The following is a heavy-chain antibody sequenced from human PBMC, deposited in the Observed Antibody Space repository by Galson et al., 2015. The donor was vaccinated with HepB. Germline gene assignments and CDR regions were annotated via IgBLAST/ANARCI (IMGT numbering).Heavy chain of an antibody. CDR1: GFTFSSYW. J-gene: IGHJ4*02. Sequence: LRLSCAASGFTFSSYWMSWVRQAPRKGLEWVANIKQDGSEKYYVDSVKGRFTISRDNAKNTLYLQMNSLRAEDTAVYYCAKGLTGIAVADTTDYFDYWGQGTLVTVSS. V-gene: IGHV3-7*03. CDR2: IKQDGSEK. CDR3: AKGLTGIAVADTTDYFDY. D-gene: IGHD6-19*01.